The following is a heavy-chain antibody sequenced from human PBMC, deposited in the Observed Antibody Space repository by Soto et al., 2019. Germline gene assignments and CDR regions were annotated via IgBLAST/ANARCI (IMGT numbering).Heavy chain of an antibody. V-gene: IGHV4-39*01. CDR1: GGSISSSSYY. D-gene: IGHD3-22*01. J-gene: IGHJ5*02. CDR3: ASLGGYPQSLDT. Sequence: PSETLSLTCTVSGGSISSSSYYWGWIRQPPGKGLEWIGSIYYSGTTSYNPSLKSRVTISVDTSRNQISLKLSSVTAADTAFYYCASLGGYPQSLDTWGQGTLVTVSS. CDR2: IYYSGTT.